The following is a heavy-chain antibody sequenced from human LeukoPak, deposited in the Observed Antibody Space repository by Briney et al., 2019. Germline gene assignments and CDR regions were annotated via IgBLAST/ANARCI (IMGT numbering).Heavy chain of an antibody. V-gene: IGHV1-69*04. Sequence: ASVKVSCKASGGTFSNYAISWVRQAPGRGLEWMGRIIPILGITNYAQKFQGRVTITADKSTNTAYMELSNLRSEDTAVYYCARDRALVRELWSASAFDYWGQGTLVTVSS. J-gene: IGHJ4*02. CDR1: GGTFSNYA. CDR3: ARDRALVRELWSASAFDY. CDR2: IIPILGIT. D-gene: IGHD5-18*01.